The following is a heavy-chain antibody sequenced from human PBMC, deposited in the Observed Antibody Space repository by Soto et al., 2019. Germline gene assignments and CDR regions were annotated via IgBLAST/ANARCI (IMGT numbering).Heavy chain of an antibody. CDR3: ASEVCLVGKRSYCGGDCAFDI. CDR1: GFTFSSYA. Sequence: QVQLVESGGGVVQPGRSLRLSCAASGFTFSSYAMHWVRQAPGKGLEWVAVISYDGSNKYYADSVKGRFTISRDNSKNTLYLQMNSLRAEDTSVYYCASEVCLVGKRSYCGGDCAFDIWGQGTMVTVSS. J-gene: IGHJ3*02. V-gene: IGHV3-30-3*01. CDR2: ISYDGSNK. D-gene: IGHD2-21*02.